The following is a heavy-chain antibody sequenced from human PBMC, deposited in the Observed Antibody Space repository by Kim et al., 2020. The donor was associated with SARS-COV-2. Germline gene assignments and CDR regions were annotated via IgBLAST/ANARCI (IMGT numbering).Heavy chain of an antibody. CDR3: AREGITMVRGVRSWFDP. J-gene: IGHJ5*02. Sequence: ASVKVSCKASGYTFTGYYMHWVRQAPGQGLEWMGWINPNSGGTNYAQKFQGSVTMTRDTSISTAYMELSRLRSDDTAVYYCAREGITMVRGVRSWFDPWGQGTLVTVSS. D-gene: IGHD3-10*01. CDR1: GYTFTGYY. CDR2: INPNSGGT. V-gene: IGHV1-2*02.